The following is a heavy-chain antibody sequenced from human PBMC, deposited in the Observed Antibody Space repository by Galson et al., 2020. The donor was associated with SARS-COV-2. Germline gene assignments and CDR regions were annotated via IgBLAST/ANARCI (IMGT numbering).Heavy chain of an antibody. V-gene: IGHV1-18*01. J-gene: IGHJ5*02. CDR2: ISAYNGNT. CDR3: ARVVYLCYYYDSSGRDNWFDP. CDR1: GYTFTSYG. Sequence: ASVKVSCKASGYTFTSYGISWVRQAPGQGLEWMGWISAYNGNTNYAQKLQGRVTMTTDTSTSTAYMELRSLRSDDTAVYYCARVVYLCYYYDSSGRDNWFDPWGQGTLVTVSS. D-gene: IGHD3-22*01.